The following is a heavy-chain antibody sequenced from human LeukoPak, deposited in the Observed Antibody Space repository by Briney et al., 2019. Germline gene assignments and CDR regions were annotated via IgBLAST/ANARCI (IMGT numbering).Heavy chain of an antibody. J-gene: IGHJ5*02. Sequence: GASVKVSCKASGGTFSSYAISWVRQAPGQGLEWMGGIIPIFGTASYAQKFQGRVTITADKSTSTAYMELSSLRSEDTAVYYCARGVAVAGTFDPWGQGTLVTVSS. CDR3: ARGVAVAGTFDP. CDR1: GGTFSSYA. D-gene: IGHD6-19*01. V-gene: IGHV1-69*06. CDR2: IIPIFGTA.